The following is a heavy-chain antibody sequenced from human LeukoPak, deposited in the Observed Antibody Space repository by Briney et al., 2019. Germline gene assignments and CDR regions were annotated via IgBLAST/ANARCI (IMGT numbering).Heavy chain of an antibody. Sequence: KRGESLKISCKGSGYSFTSYWIGWVRQMPGKGLEWMGIIYPGDSDTRYSPSFQGQVTISADKSISTAYLQWSSLKASDTAMYYCARHRKMGEYDSSGLGAFDIWGQGTMVTVSS. CDR1: GYSFTSYW. V-gene: IGHV5-51*01. CDR3: ARHRKMGEYDSSGLGAFDI. J-gene: IGHJ3*02. D-gene: IGHD3-22*01. CDR2: IYPGDSDT.